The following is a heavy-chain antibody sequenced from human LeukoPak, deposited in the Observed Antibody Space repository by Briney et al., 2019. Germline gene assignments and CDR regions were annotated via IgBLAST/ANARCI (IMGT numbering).Heavy chain of an antibody. Sequence: SQTLSLTCTVSGGSISSGSYYWSWIRQPAGKGLEWIGRIYTSGSTNYNPSLKSRVTISVDTSKNQFSLKLSSVTAADTAVYYCASNRDIVVVPGDYWGQGTLVTVSS. CDR3: ASNRDIVVVPGDY. CDR1: GGSISSGSYY. CDR2: IYTSGST. V-gene: IGHV4-61*02. J-gene: IGHJ4*02. D-gene: IGHD2-2*01.